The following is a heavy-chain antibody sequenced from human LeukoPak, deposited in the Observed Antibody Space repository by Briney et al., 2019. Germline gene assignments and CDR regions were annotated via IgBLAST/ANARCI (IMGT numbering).Heavy chain of an antibody. Sequence: SVKVSCKASGYTFTSYGISWVRQAPGQGLEWMGGTIPIFGTANYAQKFQGRVTITADESTSTAYMELSSLRSEDTAVYYCARAGSGSYWRREQVSYFDYWGQGTLVTVSS. D-gene: IGHD1-26*01. V-gene: IGHV1-69*13. CDR3: ARAGSGSYWRREQVSYFDY. J-gene: IGHJ4*02. CDR2: TIPIFGTA. CDR1: GYTFTSYG.